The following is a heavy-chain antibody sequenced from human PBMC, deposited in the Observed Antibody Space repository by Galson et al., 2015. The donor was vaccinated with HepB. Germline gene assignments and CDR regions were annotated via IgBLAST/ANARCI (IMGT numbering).Heavy chain of an antibody. CDR2: ISTNTGIP. D-gene: IGHD5-24*01. J-gene: IGHJ4*02. V-gene: IGHV7-4-1*02. Sequence: SVKVSCKASGYTFTSHAVNWVRQAPGQGLEWMGWISTNTGIPTYAQGFTGRLVFSLDTSVSTAFLQIRSLKAEDTAVYYCARLDGYKHNYIYYWGQGTLVTVSS. CDR3: ARLDGYKHNYIYY. CDR1: GYTFTSHA.